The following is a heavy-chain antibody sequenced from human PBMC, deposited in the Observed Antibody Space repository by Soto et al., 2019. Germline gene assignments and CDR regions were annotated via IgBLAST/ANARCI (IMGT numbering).Heavy chain of an antibody. J-gene: IGHJ3*02. CDR3: ARGHPNWGGVKNAFDI. CDR1: GYTFTSYA. CDR2: INAGNGNT. D-gene: IGHD7-27*01. Sequence: ASVKVSCKASGYTFTSYAMHWVRQAPGQRLEWMGWINAGNGNTKYSQKFQGRVTITRDTSASTAYMELSSLRSEDTAVYYCARGHPNWGGVKNAFDIWGQGTMVTVSS. V-gene: IGHV1-3*01.